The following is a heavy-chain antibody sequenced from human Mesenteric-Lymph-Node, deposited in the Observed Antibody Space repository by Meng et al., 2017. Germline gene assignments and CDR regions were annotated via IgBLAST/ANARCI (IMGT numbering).Heavy chain of an antibody. Sequence: SVKVSCKASGGTFSSYAISWVRQAPGQGLEWMGGIIPIFGTANYAQKFQGRVTITADESTSTAYMELSSLRSEDTAVYYCARGGYCSGGSCYHHDAFDIWGQGTMVTVSS. CDR2: IIPIFGTA. CDR1: GGTFSSYA. J-gene: IGHJ3*02. V-gene: IGHV1-69*13. D-gene: IGHD2-15*01. CDR3: ARGGYCSGGSCYHHDAFDI.